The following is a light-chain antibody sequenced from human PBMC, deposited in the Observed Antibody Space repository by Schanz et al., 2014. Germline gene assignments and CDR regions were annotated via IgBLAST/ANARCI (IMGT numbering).Light chain of an antibody. Sequence: EIVMTQSPATLPVSLGERATLSCRASQSVSSNLAWYQQKPGQTPSLLIYGASTRATVIPARFSGSGSATEFTLTIASLQSEDCATYYCQQRNSPRTFGGGTKVQIK. V-gene: IGKV3-15*01. CDR1: QSVSSN. J-gene: IGKJ4*01. CDR2: GAS. CDR3: QQRNSPRT.